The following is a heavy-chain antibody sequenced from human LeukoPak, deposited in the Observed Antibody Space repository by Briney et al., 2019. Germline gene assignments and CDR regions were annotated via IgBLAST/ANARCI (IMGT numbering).Heavy chain of an antibody. CDR1: GFTFSSYA. CDR2: ISGSGGTK. D-gene: IGHD1-26*01. CDR3: AKVVPYSGSNTWFDP. Sequence: GESLRLSCAASGFTFSSYAISWVRQAPGKGLEWVSAISGSGGTKYYADSAKGRFTSSRDNSKKTLYLQMNSLRAEDTAVYYCAKVVPYSGSNTWFDPWGQGTLVTVSS. J-gene: IGHJ5*02. V-gene: IGHV3-23*01.